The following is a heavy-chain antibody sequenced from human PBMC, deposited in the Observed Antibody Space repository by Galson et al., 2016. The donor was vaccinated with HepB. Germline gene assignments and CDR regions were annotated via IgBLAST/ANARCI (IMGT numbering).Heavy chain of an antibody. Sequence: LSLTCTVSGGSVSSGDYYWNWIRQPPGKGPEWFAYLYYSGKTNYNPSLKDRLSISADTANNQFPLQLNSVTAADTAIYFCARLGAALDYWGQGILVTVSS. V-gene: IGHV4-61*08. CDR2: LYYSGKT. D-gene: IGHD1-26*01. J-gene: IGHJ4*02. CDR3: ARLGAALDY. CDR1: GGSVSSGDYY.